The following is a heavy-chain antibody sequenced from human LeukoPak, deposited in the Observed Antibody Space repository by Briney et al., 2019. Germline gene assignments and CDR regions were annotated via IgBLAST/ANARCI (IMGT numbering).Heavy chain of an antibody. J-gene: IGHJ4*02. Sequence: GGSLRLSCAASGFTFSNAWMSWVRQAPGKGLEWVGRIKSKTDGGTTDYAAPVKGRFTISRDDSKSTLYLQMSSLKTEDTAVYYCTTDQELSGSYYWGQGTLVTVSS. CDR2: IKSKTDGGTT. V-gene: IGHV3-15*01. CDR1: GFTFSNAW. D-gene: IGHD1-26*01. CDR3: TTDQELSGSYY.